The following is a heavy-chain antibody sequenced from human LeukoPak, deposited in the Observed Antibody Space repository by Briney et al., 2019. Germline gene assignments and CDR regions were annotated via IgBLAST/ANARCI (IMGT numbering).Heavy chain of an antibody. Sequence: PSETLSLTCTVSGGSISSSSYYWGWIRQPPGKGLEWIGSIYYSGSTYYNPSLKSRVTISVDTSKNQFSLKLSSVTAADTAVYYCARRCSGGSCYFWDSYFDYWGQGTLVTVSS. D-gene: IGHD2-15*01. CDR2: IYYSGST. V-gene: IGHV4-39*07. CDR3: ARRCSGGSCYFWDSYFDY. J-gene: IGHJ4*02. CDR1: GGSISSSSYY.